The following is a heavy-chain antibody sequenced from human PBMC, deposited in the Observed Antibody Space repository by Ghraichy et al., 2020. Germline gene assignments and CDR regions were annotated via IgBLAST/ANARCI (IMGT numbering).Heavy chain of an antibody. V-gene: IGHV4-30-4*01. CDR1: GGSISNDDYY. Sequence: SETLSLTCTVSGGSISNDDYYWSWIRQPPGKGLEWIGYIYYSGRTYYNPSLKSRVTISVDTSKNQFSLKLSSVTAADTAVYYCARDLGPGTTGLNWFDPWGQGTLVTVSS. D-gene: IGHD1-1*01. CDR2: IYYSGRT. J-gene: IGHJ5*02. CDR3: ARDLGPGTTGLNWFDP.